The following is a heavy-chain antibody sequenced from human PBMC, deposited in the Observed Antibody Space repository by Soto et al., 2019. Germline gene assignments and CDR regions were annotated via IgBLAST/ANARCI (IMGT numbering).Heavy chain of an antibody. V-gene: IGHV2-26*01. CDR1: GFSLSNARMG. J-gene: IGHJ6*02. D-gene: IGHD3-3*01. CDR3: ARREIRYDFWSGYLGMDV. Sequence: QVTLKESGPVLVKPTETLTLTCTVSGFSLSNARMGVSWIRQPPGKALEWLAHIFSNDEKSYSTSLKSRLTISKDTSKSQVVLTMTNMDPLDTATYYCARREIRYDFWSGYLGMDVWGQGNTVTVSS. CDR2: IFSNDEK.